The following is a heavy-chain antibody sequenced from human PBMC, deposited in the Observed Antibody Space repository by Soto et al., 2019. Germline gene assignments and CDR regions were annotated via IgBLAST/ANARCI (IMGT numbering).Heavy chain of an antibody. D-gene: IGHD3-16*01. V-gene: IGHV3-23*01. CDR2: ISGSGGAT. Sequence: EVQLLESGGGLVQPGGSLSLSCAASGFTFSSYAMSWVRQTPGKGLEWVAGISGSGGATYYADSVKGRLTISRDNTNNTLYLQMISLRAEDTAVYYCAKDLGPPVRRHYAYWYFDVWGRGTLVTVSS. J-gene: IGHJ2*01. CDR3: AKDLGPPVRRHYAYWYFDV. CDR1: GFTFSSYA.